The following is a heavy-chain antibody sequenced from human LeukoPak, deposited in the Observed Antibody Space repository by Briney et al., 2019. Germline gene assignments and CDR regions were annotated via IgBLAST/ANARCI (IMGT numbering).Heavy chain of an antibody. Sequence: WASVRVSSKASGGTFSSYAISWVRQAPGQGLEWMGGIIPIFGIANYAQKFQGRVTISADKSTSTAYMELSSLRSEETAVYYCASRPHYYDSSGYLYWGQGTLVTVSS. D-gene: IGHD3-22*01. J-gene: IGHJ4*02. CDR3: ASRPHYYDSSGYLY. V-gene: IGHV1-69*10. CDR1: GGTFSSYA. CDR2: IIPIFGIA.